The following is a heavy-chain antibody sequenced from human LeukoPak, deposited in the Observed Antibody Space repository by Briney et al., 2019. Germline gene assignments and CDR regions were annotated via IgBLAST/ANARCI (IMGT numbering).Heavy chain of an antibody. V-gene: IGHV6-1*01. CDR3: ARDHRYGMDV. CDR1: GDSVPSNSAA. CDR2: TYYRSMWYH. Sequence: SQTLSLTCAISGDSVPSNSAAWNWIRQSPSRGLEWLGRTYYRSMWYHDYAGSVKSRIIVNPDTSKNHFSLQLNSVTPEDTAVYYCARDHRYGMDVWGQGTTVTVSS. J-gene: IGHJ6*02.